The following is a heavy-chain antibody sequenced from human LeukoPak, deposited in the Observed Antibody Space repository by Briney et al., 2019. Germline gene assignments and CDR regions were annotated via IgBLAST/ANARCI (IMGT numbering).Heavy chain of an antibody. Sequence: GGSLRLSCAASGFTFSSYAMSWVRQAPGKGLEWVSAISGSGGSTYYADSVKGRFTISRDNAKNSLYLQMNSLRAEDTAVYYCARETYYYDSSGYRSLTYAFDIWGQGTMVTVSS. J-gene: IGHJ3*02. CDR3: ARETYYYDSSGYRSLTYAFDI. CDR1: GFTFSSYA. CDR2: ISGSGGST. D-gene: IGHD3-22*01. V-gene: IGHV3-23*01.